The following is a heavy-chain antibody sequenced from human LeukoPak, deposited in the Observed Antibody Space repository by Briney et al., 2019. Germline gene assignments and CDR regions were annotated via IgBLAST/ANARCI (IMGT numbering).Heavy chain of an antibody. J-gene: IGHJ4*02. CDR1: GGSFSGYY. Sequence: SETLSLTCAVYGGSFSGYYWSWIRQPPGKGLEWIGEINHSGSTNYNPSLKSRVTISADTSKNQFSLKLSSVTAADTAVYYCARSPLDSSLVSWGQGTLVTVSS. CDR3: ARSPLDSSLVS. V-gene: IGHV4-34*01. D-gene: IGHD6-13*01. CDR2: INHSGST.